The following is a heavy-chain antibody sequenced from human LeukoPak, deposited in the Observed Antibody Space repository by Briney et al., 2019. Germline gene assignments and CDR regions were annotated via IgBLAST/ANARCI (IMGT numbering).Heavy chain of an antibody. CDR1: GFTFSSYD. Sequence: PGRSLRLSCAASGFTFSSYDMHWVRQAPGKGLEWVAVIWYDGSNKYYADSVKGRFTISRDNAKNSLYLQMSSLRAEDTALYYCAREEGGYFDYWGQGTLVTVSS. CDR3: AREEGGYFDY. V-gene: IGHV3-33*01. CDR2: IWYDGSNK. J-gene: IGHJ4*02. D-gene: IGHD3-16*01.